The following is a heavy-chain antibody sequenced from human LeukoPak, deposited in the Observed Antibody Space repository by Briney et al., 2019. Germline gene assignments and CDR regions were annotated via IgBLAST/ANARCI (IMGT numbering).Heavy chain of an antibody. V-gene: IGHV4-38-2*02. CDR1: GYSISSGYY. J-gene: IGHJ3*02. CDR3: ARGEEEYDYVWGSYRYAFDI. D-gene: IGHD3-16*02. Sequence: SETLSLTCTVSGYSISSGYYWGWIRQPPGKGLEWIGSIYHSGSTYYNPSLKSRVTISVDTSKNQFSLKLSSVTAADTAVYYCARGEEEYDYVWGSYRYAFDIWGQGTMVTVSS. CDR2: IYHSGST.